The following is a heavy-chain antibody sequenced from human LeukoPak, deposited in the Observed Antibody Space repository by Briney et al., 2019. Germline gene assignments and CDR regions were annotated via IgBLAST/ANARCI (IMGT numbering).Heavy chain of an antibody. CDR2: IYHSGST. CDR1: GDSISSGGCY. J-gene: IGHJ4*02. V-gene: IGHV4-30-2*01. CDR3: ARHLGYSSSWYFDY. D-gene: IGHD6-13*01. Sequence: SETLSLTCTVSGDSISSGGCYWSWIRQPPGKGLEWIGYIYHSGSTYYNPSLKSRVTISVDTSKNQYSLKLSSVTAADTAVYYCARHLGYSSSWYFDYWGQGTLVTVSS.